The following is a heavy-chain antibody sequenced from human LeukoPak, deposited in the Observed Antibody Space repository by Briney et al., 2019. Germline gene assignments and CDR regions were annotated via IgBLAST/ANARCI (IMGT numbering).Heavy chain of an antibody. CDR1: GYTFTSYG. CDR3: ARNYYDSSGYPSLEDGGYFDY. D-gene: IGHD3-22*01. J-gene: IGHJ4*02. V-gene: IGHV1-18*01. Sequence: ASVKVSCKASGYTFTSYGISWVRQAPGQGLEWMGWISAYNGNTNYAQKLQGRVTMTTDTSTSTAYMELRSLRSDDTAVYYCARNYYDSSGYPSLEDGGYFDYWGQGTLVTVSS. CDR2: ISAYNGNT.